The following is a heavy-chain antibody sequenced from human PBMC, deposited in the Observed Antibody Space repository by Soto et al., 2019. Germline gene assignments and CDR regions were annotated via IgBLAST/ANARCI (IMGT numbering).Heavy chain of an antibody. V-gene: IGHV3-73*01. CDR3: TRLETVPYQG. Sequence: GESLKISCAASGFTFSGSAMHWVRQASGKGLEWVGRIRSKANSYATAYAASAKGRFTISRDDSKNTAYLQMNSLKTEDTAVYYCTRLETVPYQGWGQGTLVNVSS. D-gene: IGHD2-2*01. J-gene: IGHJ4*02. CDR1: GFTFSGSA. CDR2: IRSKANSYAT.